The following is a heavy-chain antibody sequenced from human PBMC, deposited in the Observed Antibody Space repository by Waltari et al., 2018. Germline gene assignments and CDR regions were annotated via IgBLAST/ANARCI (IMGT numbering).Heavy chain of an antibody. CDR2: RKQEGRGK. Sequence: EVQLVESGGGLVQPGGSLRLSCAASGFTFSTYWMNWARQAPGEGLGGVGNRKQEGRGKYYVDSVKGRFTISRDNAKNSLYLQRNSLRAEDTAVYYCARDGDYGDYQASYYFDYWGQGTLVTVSS. V-gene: IGHV3-7*01. CDR3: ARDGDYGDYQASYYFDY. J-gene: IGHJ4*02. D-gene: IGHD4-17*01. CDR1: GFTFSTYW.